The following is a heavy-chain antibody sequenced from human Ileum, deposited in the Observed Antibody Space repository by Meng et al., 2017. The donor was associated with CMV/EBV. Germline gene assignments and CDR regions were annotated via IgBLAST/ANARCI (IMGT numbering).Heavy chain of an antibody. CDR2: IKEDGSEN. CDR1: GFTFMGSW. D-gene: IGHD3-16*02. J-gene: IGHJ4*02. Sequence: SGFTFMGSWKNWVSQAPGKGLEGVDNIKEDGSENNYVDSVKGRFTISRDNAKNSLYLQMNSLRAEDTAVYYCARDNVARSRYSTFDYWGQGTLVTVSS. CDR3: ARDNVARSRYSTFDY. V-gene: IGHV3-7*01.